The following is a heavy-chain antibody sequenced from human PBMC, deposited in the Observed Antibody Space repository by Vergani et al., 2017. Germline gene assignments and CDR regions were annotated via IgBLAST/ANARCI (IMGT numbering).Heavy chain of an antibody. CDR1: GFTFSSYG. J-gene: IGHJ4*02. V-gene: IGHV3-33*01. CDR3: ARDSGDPAFDY. D-gene: IGHD1-26*01. CDR2: IWYDGSNK. Sequence: QVQLVESGGGVVQPGRSLRLSCAASGFTFSSYGMHWVRQAPGKGLEWVAVIWYDGSNKYYADSVKGRFTISRDNSKNTLYLQMNSLRAADTAVYYCARDSGDPAFDYWGQGTLVTVSS.